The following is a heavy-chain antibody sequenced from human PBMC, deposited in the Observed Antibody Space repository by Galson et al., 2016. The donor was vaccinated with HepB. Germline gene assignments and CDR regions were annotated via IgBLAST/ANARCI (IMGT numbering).Heavy chain of an antibody. V-gene: IGHV5-10-1*01. CDR1: GSSFTHYW. J-gene: IGHJ4*02. Sequence: QSGAEVKKPGESLRISCKGSGSSFTHYWFTWVRQMPGKGLEWMGRIDPTDSYTNYSPSLQGHVTMSADKSLSTAYLQWSSLEASDTAMYYCARGRYYYDTTPSPTSSFDYWGQGTLVIVSS. D-gene: IGHD3-22*01. CDR2: IDPTDSYT. CDR3: ARGRYYYDTTPSPTSSFDY.